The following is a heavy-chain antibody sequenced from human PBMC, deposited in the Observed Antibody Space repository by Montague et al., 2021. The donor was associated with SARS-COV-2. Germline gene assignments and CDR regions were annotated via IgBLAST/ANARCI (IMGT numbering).Heavy chain of an antibody. CDR2: IYYSGST. D-gene: IGHD3-10*01. Sequence: SETLSLTCTVSGGSISSYYWSWIRQPPGKGLEWIGYIYYSGSTNYNPSLKSRVTISVDTSKNQFSLKLSSVIAADTAIYFCARSMIRGGLNWFDPWGQGTLVTVSS. V-gene: IGHV4-59*12. J-gene: IGHJ5*02. CDR1: GGSISSYY. CDR3: ARSMIRGGLNWFDP.